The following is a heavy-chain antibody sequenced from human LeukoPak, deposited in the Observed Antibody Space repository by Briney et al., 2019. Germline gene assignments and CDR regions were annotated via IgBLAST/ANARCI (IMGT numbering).Heavy chain of an antibody. D-gene: IGHD3-3*01. J-gene: IGHJ4*02. CDR2: VNHSGST. CDR3: ARGRLPHDFWSGYYY. V-gene: IGHV4-34*01. Sequence: GSLRLSCAASGFTVRNYCMSWVRQAPGKGLEWIGEVNHSGSTTYSPSLKSRVSISIDTSNNQLSLRLSSVTAADTAVYYCARGRLPHDFWSGYYYWGQGTQVTVSS. CDR1: GFTVRNYC.